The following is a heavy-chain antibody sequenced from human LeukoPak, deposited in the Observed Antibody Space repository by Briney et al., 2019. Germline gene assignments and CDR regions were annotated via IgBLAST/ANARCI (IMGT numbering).Heavy chain of an antibody. V-gene: IGHV3-23*01. CDR2: ISGSGGST. Sequence: PGGSLRLSCAASGFTFSSYAMSAVRQAPGKGLEWVAAISGSGGSTYYADSVKGRFTISRDNSKNTLYLQMNSLRAEDTAVYYCAKVSSSWYNWFDPWGQGTLVTVSS. J-gene: IGHJ5*02. D-gene: IGHD6-13*01. CDR1: GFTFSSYA. CDR3: AKVSSSWYNWFDP.